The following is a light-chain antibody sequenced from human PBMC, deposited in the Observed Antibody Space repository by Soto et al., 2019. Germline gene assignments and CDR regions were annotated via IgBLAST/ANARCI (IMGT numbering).Light chain of an antibody. Sequence: QSVLTQPASVSGSPGQSITISCTGTSSDVGGYNYVSWYQQHPGEAPKLMIYEVSNQPSGVSNRFSGSKSGNTASLTISGLQAEDEADYYCSSYTSSDTYVF. CDR3: SSYTSSDTYV. CDR2: EVS. CDR1: SSDVGGYNY. J-gene: IGLJ1*01. V-gene: IGLV2-14*01.